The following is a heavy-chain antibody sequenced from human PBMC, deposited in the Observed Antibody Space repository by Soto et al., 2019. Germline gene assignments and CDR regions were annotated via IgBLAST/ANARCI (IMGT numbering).Heavy chain of an antibody. Sequence: SETLSLTCTVSGGSISSYYWSWIRQPPGKGLEWIGYIYYSGSTNYNPSLKSRVTISVDTSKNQFSLKLSSVTAADTAVYYCARDLGGSMVRGVIRGGRAFAIWGQGTMVTVSS. D-gene: IGHD3-10*01. CDR1: GGSISSYY. V-gene: IGHV4-59*01. CDR2: IYYSGST. CDR3: ARDLGGSMVRGVIRGGRAFAI. J-gene: IGHJ3*02.